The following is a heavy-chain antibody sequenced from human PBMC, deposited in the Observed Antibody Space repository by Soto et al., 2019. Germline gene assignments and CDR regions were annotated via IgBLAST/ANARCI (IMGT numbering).Heavy chain of an antibody. CDR1: GDSISSSY. V-gene: IGHV4-59*01. CDR3: ARLMDYYGSGSYYNTRHYGMDV. J-gene: IGHJ6*02. CDR2: IYYSGST. D-gene: IGHD3-10*01. Sequence: SETLSLTSTVSGDSISSSYWSWIRQPPGKGLEWIGYIYYSGSTNYNPSLKSRVTISVDTSKNQFSLKLSSVTAADTAVYYCARLMDYYGSGSYYNTRHYGMDVWGQATTGT.